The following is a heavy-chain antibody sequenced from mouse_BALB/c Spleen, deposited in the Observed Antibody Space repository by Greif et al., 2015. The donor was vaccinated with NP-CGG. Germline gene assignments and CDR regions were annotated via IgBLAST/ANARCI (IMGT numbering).Heavy chain of an antibody. J-gene: IGHJ4*01. CDR1: GYAFSSYW. CDR3: ARYDYAYYAMDY. D-gene: IGHD2-4*01. V-gene: IGHV1-80*01. CDR2: IYPGDGDT. Sequence: VQRVESGAELVRPGSSVEISCKASGYAFSSYWMNWVKQRPGQGLEWIGQIYPGDGDTNYNGKFKGKATLTADKSSSRADMPLSSLTSEDSAVYFCARYDYAYYAMDYWGRGTSVTVSS.